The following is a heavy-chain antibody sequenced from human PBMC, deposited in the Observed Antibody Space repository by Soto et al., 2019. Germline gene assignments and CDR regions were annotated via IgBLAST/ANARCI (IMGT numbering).Heavy chain of an antibody. CDR3: ARVVRGGSYPYYFDY. Sequence: SETLSLTCTVSGGSISSYYWSWIRQPAGKGLEWIGRIYTSGSTNYNPSLKSRVTMSVDTSKNQFSLELSSVTAADTAVYYCARVVRGGSYPYYFDYWGQGTLVTVSS. J-gene: IGHJ4*02. V-gene: IGHV4-4*07. CDR1: GGSISSYY. D-gene: IGHD1-26*01. CDR2: IYTSGST.